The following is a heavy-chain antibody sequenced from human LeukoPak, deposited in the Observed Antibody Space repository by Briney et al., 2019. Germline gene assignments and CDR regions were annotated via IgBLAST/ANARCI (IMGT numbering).Heavy chain of an antibody. CDR2: IYYSGST. D-gene: IGHD6-13*01. V-gene: IGHV4-59*12. CDR1: GGSISSYY. Sequence: SETLSLTCTVSGGSISSYYWSWIRQPPGKGLEWIGYIYYSGSTNYNPSLKSRVTISVDRSKNQFSLKLSSVTAADTAVYYCAREAAAVDYWGQGTLVTVSS. J-gene: IGHJ4*02. CDR3: AREAAAVDY.